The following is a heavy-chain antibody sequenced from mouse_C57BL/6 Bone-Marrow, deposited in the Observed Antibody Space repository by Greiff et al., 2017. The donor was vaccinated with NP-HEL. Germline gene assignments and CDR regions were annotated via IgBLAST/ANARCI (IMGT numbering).Heavy chain of an antibody. CDR3: ANTVVEKNYYAMDY. CDR2: ISGGGGNT. Sequence: EVKLVESGGGLVKPGGSLKLSCAASGFTFSSYTMSWVRQTPEKRLEWVATISGGGGNTYYPDSVKGRFTISRDNAKNTLYLQMSSLRSEDTALYYCANTVVEKNYYAMDYWGQGTSVTVSS. D-gene: IGHD1-1*01. J-gene: IGHJ4*01. V-gene: IGHV5-9*01. CDR1: GFTFSSYT.